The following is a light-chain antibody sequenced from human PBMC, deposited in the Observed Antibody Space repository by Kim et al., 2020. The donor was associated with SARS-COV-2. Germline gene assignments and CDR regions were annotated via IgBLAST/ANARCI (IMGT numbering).Light chain of an antibody. CDR2: AAS. Sequence: ASVGDSVTITCRASQGISNDLAWYQQKPGKVPKLLIYAASALRSGVPFRFSGSGSGTDFTLTIRSLQPEDAASYYCQKYNGAPWAFGQGTKVDIK. CDR1: QGISND. J-gene: IGKJ1*01. V-gene: IGKV1-27*01. CDR3: QKYNGAPWA.